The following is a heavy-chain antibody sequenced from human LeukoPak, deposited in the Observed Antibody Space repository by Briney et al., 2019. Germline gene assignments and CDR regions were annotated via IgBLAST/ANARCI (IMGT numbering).Heavy chain of an antibody. CDR2: IKSGGDNT. D-gene: IGHD6-25*01. CDR1: GFTFSSYA. Sequence: GGSLRLSCGASGFTFSSYAMAWVRQAPGKGLEWVSSIKSGGDNTYFIDSVKGRFTISGDNSKNTLYLQMNSLRAEDTAVYYCAKVVAASSIWGQGTMVTVSP. V-gene: IGHV3-23*01. J-gene: IGHJ3*02. CDR3: AKVVAASSI.